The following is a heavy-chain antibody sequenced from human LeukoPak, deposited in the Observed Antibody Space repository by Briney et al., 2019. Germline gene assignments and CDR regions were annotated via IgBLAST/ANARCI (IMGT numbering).Heavy chain of an antibody. D-gene: IGHD4-17*01. Sequence: SGPTLVKPTQTLTLTCTFSGFSLSTSGVGVGWIRQPPGKALEWLAVIYWDDDKRHSPSLKSRLTITKDTSKNQVVLTMTNMDPVDTATYYCAHSGTVTTPHDAFDIWGQGTMVTVSS. V-gene: IGHV2-5*02. J-gene: IGHJ3*02. CDR1: GFSLSTSGVG. CDR2: IYWDDDK. CDR3: AHSGTVTTPHDAFDI.